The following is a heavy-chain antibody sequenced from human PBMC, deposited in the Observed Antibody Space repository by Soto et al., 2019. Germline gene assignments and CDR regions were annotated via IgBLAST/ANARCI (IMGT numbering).Heavy chain of an antibody. Sequence: PSETLSLTCAVYGGSFSGYYWSWIRQPPGKGREWIGEINHSGSTNYNPSLNSRVTLSIDRTNNHVSLILNSVTAADTAVYYCARVGPWVPYYYDSSPYTFETWFDPWGQGTLVTVSS. CDR1: GGSFSGYY. CDR3: ARVGPWVPYYYDSSPYTFETWFDP. J-gene: IGHJ5*02. CDR2: INHSGST. D-gene: IGHD3-22*01. V-gene: IGHV4-34*01.